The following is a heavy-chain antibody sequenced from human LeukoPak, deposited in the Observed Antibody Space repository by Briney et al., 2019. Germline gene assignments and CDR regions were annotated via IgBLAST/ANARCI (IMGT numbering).Heavy chain of an antibody. J-gene: IGHJ3*02. Sequence: PGGSLRLSCAASGFTFSSYAMSWVRQAPGKGLEWVSSIGSGGNFIYYADSVKGRFTISRDNAKNSLYLQMNSLRAEDTAVYYCARERYSTIQNDGLDMWGQGTMVIVSS. CDR2: IGSGGNFI. CDR1: GFTFSSYA. V-gene: IGHV3-21*01. CDR3: ARERYSTIQNDGLDM. D-gene: IGHD6-13*01.